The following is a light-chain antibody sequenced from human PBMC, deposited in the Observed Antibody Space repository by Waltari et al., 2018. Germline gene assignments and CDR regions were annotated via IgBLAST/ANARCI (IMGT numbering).Light chain of an antibody. J-gene: IGKJ1*01. CDR3: QQRSNWPPT. Sequence: EIVLTQSPATLSLSPGERATLSCRAGQSVSSYLAWYQQKPGQAPRLLIYDASNRATGIPARFSGSGSGTDFTLTISSLEPEDFAVYYCQQRSNWPPTFGQGTKVELK. CDR2: DAS. V-gene: IGKV3-11*01. CDR1: QSVSSY.